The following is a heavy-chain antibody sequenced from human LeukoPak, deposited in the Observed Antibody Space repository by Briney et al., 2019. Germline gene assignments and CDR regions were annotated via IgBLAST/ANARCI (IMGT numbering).Heavy chain of an antibody. CDR3: AKGHRSSSSFFDS. D-gene: IGHD6-19*01. CDR1: SGFA. Sequence: GESLRLSCAAFSGFAMSWVRQAPGKGLEWVSAINGRGDDTHYPDSVKGRFTISRDNSNNTLYLQMNSLRAEDTAVYYCAKGHRSSSSFFDSWGQGILVTVPS. V-gene: IGHV3-23*01. J-gene: IGHJ4*02. CDR2: INGRGDDT.